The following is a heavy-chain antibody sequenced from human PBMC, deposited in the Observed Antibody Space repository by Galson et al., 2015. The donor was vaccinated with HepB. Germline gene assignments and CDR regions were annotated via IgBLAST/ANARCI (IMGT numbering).Heavy chain of an antibody. CDR1: GGTFSSYA. Sequence: SCKASGGTFSSYALSWVRQAPGQGLEWMGGIIPIFGTANYAQKFQVRVTITADESTSTAYMELSSLRSEDTAVYYCARGRGYCTNGVCYINWFDPWGQGTLVTVSS. CDR2: IIPIFGTA. CDR3: ARGRGYCTNGVCYINWFDP. J-gene: IGHJ5*02. V-gene: IGHV1-69*01. D-gene: IGHD2-8*01.